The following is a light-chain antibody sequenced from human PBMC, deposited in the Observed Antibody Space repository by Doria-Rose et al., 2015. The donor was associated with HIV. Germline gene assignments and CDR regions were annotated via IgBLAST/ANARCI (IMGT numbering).Light chain of an antibody. Sequence: EIVMTQSPGTLSLSPGERATLSCRASQSFRSTYLAWYQQKPGQAPSLLIYDGSTRSTGIPDRFSASGSMTDFTLTINRLEHEGFALYYCHRYGTSWTFGQGTKVEI. J-gene: IGKJ1*01. V-gene: IGKV3-20*01. CDR2: DGS. CDR3: HRYGTSWT. CDR1: QSFRSTY.